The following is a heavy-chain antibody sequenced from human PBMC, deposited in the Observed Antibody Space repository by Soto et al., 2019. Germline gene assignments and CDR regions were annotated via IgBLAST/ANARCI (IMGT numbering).Heavy chain of an antibody. D-gene: IGHD3-22*01. J-gene: IGHJ4*02. CDR1: GFTFSIYA. CDR3: ATGANSYYDNSRY. V-gene: IGHV3-30-3*01. CDR2: MSPNGNNQ. Sequence: PGGSLRLSCAAPGFTFSIYALHWVRQAPGKGLEWVAVMSPNGNNQYYADSVKGRFTISRDTSKSTLYLQMTSLRPDDTAVYYCATGANSYYDNSRYWGQGTLVTVSS.